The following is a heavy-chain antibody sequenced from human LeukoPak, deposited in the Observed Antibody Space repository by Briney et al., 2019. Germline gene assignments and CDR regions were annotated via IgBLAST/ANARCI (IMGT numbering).Heavy chain of an antibody. CDR1: GFTFDDYA. CDR2: ISWNSGSI. Sequence: PGGSLRLSCAASGFTFDDYAMHWVRQAPGKGLEWVSGISWNSGSIGYADSVKGRFTISRDNAKNSLYLQMNSLRTEDTALYYCTKDEGSMIVRPFDYWGQGTLVTVYS. D-gene: IGHD3-22*01. CDR3: TKDEGSMIVRPFDY. V-gene: IGHV3-9*01. J-gene: IGHJ4*02.